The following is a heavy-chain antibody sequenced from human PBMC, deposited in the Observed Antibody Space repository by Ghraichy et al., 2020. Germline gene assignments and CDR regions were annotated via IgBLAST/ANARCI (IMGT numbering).Heavy chain of an antibody. CDR3: AKVGGYVSGTSDGDY. J-gene: IGHJ4*02. D-gene: IGHD3-16*01. CDR1: GLTFSDHY. CDR2: MRPNVNSYTT. Sequence: LSLTCVVSGLTFSDHYMDWVRQAPGQGLECVARMRPNVNSYTTEYAASVKGRFTISSDDSKSSLYLQMNSLKSDDTALYYCAKVGGYVSGTSDGDYWGQGTLVTVSS. V-gene: IGHV3-72*01.